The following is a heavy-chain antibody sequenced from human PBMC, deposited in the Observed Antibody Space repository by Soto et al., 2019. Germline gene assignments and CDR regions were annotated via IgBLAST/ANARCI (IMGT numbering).Heavy chain of an antibody. CDR3: AKEAVAGNYYYYYMDV. J-gene: IGHJ6*03. CDR1: GFTFSSYA. Sequence: EVQLLESGGGLVQPGGSLRLSCAASGFTFSSYAMSWVRQAPGKGLEWVSAISGSGGSTYYADSVKGRFTISRDNSKNTLYLQMNSLSAEDTAVYYCAKEAVAGNYYYYYMDVWGKGTTVTVSS. CDR2: ISGSGGST. D-gene: IGHD6-19*01. V-gene: IGHV3-23*01.